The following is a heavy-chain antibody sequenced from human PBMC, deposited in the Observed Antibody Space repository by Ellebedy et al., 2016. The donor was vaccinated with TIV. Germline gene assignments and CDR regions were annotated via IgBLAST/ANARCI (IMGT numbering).Heavy chain of an antibody. CDR2: IYYSGST. CDR1: GGSTSSYY. CDR3: ARMSGYELRGWFDP. J-gene: IGHJ5*02. D-gene: IGHD5-12*01. V-gene: IGHV4-59*08. Sequence: MPSETLSPTCNVPGGSTSSYYWSWIRQLPGKGLEWIGYIYYSGSTNYNPSLKSRVTISEDTSKNQFSLKMSSVTAADTAVYYRARMSGYELRGWFDPWGQGTLVTVSS.